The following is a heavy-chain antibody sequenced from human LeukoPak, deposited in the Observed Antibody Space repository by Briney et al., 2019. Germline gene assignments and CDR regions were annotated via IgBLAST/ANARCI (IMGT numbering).Heavy chain of an antibody. CDR2: IRYDGSNK. CDR1: GFTFSSYG. Sequence: GGSLRLSCAASGFTFSSYGMHWVRQAPGKGLEWVAFIRYDGSNKYYADSVKGRFTISRDNSKNTLYLQMNSLRAEDTAVYYCAKVYSMRDQYFQHWGQGTLVTVSS. D-gene: IGHD6-13*01. J-gene: IGHJ1*01. CDR3: AKVYSMRDQYFQH. V-gene: IGHV3-30*02.